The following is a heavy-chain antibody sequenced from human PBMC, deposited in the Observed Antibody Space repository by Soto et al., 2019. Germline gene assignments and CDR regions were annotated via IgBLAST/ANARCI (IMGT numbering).Heavy chain of an antibody. CDR1: GFTFSTYA. CDR2: ISASGGST. CDR3: AKDLRSSTNYDYGMDV. D-gene: IGHD1-1*01. J-gene: IGHJ6*02. Sequence: EVQLLESGGGLVQPGGSLRLSCAASGFTFSTYAMSWVRQAPGKGLEWVSVISASGGSTVYADSVKGLFTVSRDNSRNTLYLQVISLRVEDTAVYYCAKDLRSSTNYDYGMDVWGQGTTVTVSS. V-gene: IGHV3-23*01.